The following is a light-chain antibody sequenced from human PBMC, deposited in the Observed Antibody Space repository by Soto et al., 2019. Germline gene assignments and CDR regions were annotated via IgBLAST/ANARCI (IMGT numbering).Light chain of an antibody. J-gene: IGKJ1*01. CDR3: QQYNNWPQT. Sequence: VMTQAPATLSVSPGERATLSCRASQTINNNIAWYQLKDGQVPRLLIYGASTRATDIPARFSGSGSGTEFTLTISSLQAEEFAEYHCQQYNNWPQTCGQGTKVEIK. CDR2: GAS. V-gene: IGKV3-15*01. CDR1: QTINNN.